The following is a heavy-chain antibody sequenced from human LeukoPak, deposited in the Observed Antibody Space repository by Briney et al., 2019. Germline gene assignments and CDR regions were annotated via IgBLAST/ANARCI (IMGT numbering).Heavy chain of an antibody. D-gene: IGHD3-10*01. J-gene: IGHJ5*02. V-gene: IGHV1-58*01. Sequence: SVKVSCKASGFTFTSSAVQWVRQARGQRLEWIGWIVVGSGNTNYAQKFQERVTITRDMSTSTAYMELSSLRSEDTAVYYCAADLATTLLWFGELGNWFVPWGQGTLVTVSS. CDR1: GFTFTSSA. CDR3: AADLATTLLWFGELGNWFVP. CDR2: IVVGSGNT.